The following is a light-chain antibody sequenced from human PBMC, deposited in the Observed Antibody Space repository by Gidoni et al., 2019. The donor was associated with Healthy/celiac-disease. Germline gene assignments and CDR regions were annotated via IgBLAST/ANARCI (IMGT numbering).Light chain of an antibody. Sequence: QSALTQPASVSGSPGQSITISCTGTSSDVGGYNYFSWYQQHPGKAPKLMIYDVSNRPSGVSNRFSGSKSGNTASLTISGLQAEDEADYYCSSYTSTQEHVVFGGGTKLTVL. V-gene: IGLV2-14*03. CDR2: DVS. CDR1: SSDVGGYNY. CDR3: SSYTSTQEHVV. J-gene: IGLJ2*01.